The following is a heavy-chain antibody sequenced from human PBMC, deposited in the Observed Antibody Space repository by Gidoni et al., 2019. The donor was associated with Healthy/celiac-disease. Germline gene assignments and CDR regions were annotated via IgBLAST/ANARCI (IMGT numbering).Heavy chain of an antibody. J-gene: IGHJ6*02. CDR1: GFPFSSYS. CDR2: ISSSSSYI. V-gene: IGHV3-21*01. CDR3: ARDGLRAGSYYVPEKGYYYYGMDV. D-gene: IGHD1-26*01. Sequence: EVQLVDSGGGLVKPGGSLRLSCAASGFPFSSYSMNWVRQAPGKGLEWVSSISSSSSYIYYADSVKGRFTISRDNAKNSLYLQMNSLRAEDTAVYYCARDGLRAGSYYVPEKGYYYYGMDVWGQGTTVTVSS.